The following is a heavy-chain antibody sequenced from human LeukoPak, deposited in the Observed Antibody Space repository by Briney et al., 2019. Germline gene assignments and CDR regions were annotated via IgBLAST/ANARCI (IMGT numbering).Heavy chain of an antibody. Sequence: PSETLSLTCTVSGGSISSGSYYWSWIRQPAGKGLEWIGRIYTSWSTNYNPSLKSRVTISVDTSKNQFSLKLSSVTAADTAVYYCASKKGYYYGSGSYFIRFDPWGQGTLVTVSS. CDR2: IYTSWST. CDR1: GGSISSGSYY. J-gene: IGHJ5*02. D-gene: IGHD3-10*01. CDR3: ASKKGYYYGSGSYFIRFDP. V-gene: IGHV4-61*02.